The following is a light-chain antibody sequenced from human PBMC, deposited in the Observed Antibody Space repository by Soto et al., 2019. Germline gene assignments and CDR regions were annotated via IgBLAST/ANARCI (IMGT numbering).Light chain of an antibody. Sequence: DIQMTQSPSTLSACVGDRVTITCRASQSSTDGLAWYQQKPGKAPKCLSYKASNLEGGVPSRFSGSGSGTECTLTISSVQPDDFATYYCQYWYDYSWTCGQGTKVEIK. V-gene: IGKV1-5*03. CDR2: KAS. CDR3: QYWYDYSWT. CDR1: QSSTDG. J-gene: IGKJ1*01.